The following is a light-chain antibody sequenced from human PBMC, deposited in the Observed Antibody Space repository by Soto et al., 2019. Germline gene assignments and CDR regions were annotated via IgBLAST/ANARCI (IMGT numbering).Light chain of an antibody. CDR3: QQYGTSPRT. J-gene: IGKJ1*01. V-gene: IGKV3-20*01. CDR2: GAS. CDR1: QSVSSNY. Sequence: EIVLTQSPVTLSLSPGERATLSCRASQSVSSNYLAWYQQKPGQAPRLLIYGASSRATGIPDRFSGSGSGTDFTLTISRLEPEDFAVYYCQQYGTSPRTFDQGTKVDIK.